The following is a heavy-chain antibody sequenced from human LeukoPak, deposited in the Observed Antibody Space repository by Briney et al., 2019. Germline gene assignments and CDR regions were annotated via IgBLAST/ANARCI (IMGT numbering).Heavy chain of an antibody. J-gene: IGHJ3*02. V-gene: IGHV3-53*01. Sequence: GGSLRLSCAASGFTVSSNYMSWVRQAPGKWLEWVSVIYSGGSTYYADSVKGRFTISRDNSKNTLYLQMNSLRAEDTAVYYCARARIVGATRAFDIWGQGTMVTVSS. D-gene: IGHD1-26*01. CDR3: ARARIVGATRAFDI. CDR1: GFTVSSNY. CDR2: IYSGGST.